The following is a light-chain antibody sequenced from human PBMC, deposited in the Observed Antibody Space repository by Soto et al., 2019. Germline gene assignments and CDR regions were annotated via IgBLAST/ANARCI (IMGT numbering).Light chain of an antibody. CDR3: MQALQTPVT. CDR2: LGS. CDR1: QSRLQSNGYNY. Sequence: DIVMTHSPFSLPVTPGEPASISCRSSQSRLQSNGYNYLDWYLXKPGQAPQLXIYLGSNRASGVPDRFSGSGSGTDFTMKISRVEAEDVGVYYCMQALQTPVTFGGGTKVDIK. J-gene: IGKJ4*01. V-gene: IGKV2-28*01.